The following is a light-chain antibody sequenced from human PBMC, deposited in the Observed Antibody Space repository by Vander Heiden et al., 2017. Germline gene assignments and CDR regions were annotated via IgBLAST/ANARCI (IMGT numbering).Light chain of an antibody. J-gene: IGKJ1*01. CDR3: QQYYSTPWT. CDR1: QSLLYSTNNRNY. Sequence: IVMTQSPAPLALSLGEGATINCTSSQSLLYSTNNRNYLAWYQQKPGQPPKLLIYGASTRESGVPDRFSGSGSGTDFTLTISSLQAEDVAVYYCQQYYSTPWTFGQGTKVEIK. V-gene: IGKV4-1*01. CDR2: GAS.